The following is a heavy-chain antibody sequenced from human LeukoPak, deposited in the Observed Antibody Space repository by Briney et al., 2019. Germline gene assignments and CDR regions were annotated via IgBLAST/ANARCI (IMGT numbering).Heavy chain of an antibody. CDR2: ISAHNQNT. J-gene: IGHJ4*02. D-gene: IGHD3-10*01. CDR1: GYTFLNYD. CDR3: ARVADYGSGSHLFDH. V-gene: IGHV1-18*01. Sequence: ASVKVSCKASGYTFLNYDFTWVRQAPGQGLEWMGWISAHNQNTKYAQRFQGRATMTADTSTTTAYMELRSLRSDDTAVYYCARVADYGSGSHLFDHWGQGTLVAVSS.